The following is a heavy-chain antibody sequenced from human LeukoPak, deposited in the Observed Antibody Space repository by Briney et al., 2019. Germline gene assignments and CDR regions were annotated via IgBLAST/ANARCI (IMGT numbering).Heavy chain of an antibody. CDR3: TRLAYDSPVDY. V-gene: IGHV3-73*01. D-gene: IGHD3-22*01. Sequence: GGSLRLSCAASGFTFSDSSIQWVRQASGKGLEWVGRIRSKANNYATAFAASVKGRFTISRDDSKNTAYLQMSSLRTEDTAVYYCTRLAYDSPVDYWGQGTLVTVSS. CDR1: GFTFSDSS. J-gene: IGHJ4*02. CDR2: IRSKANNYAT.